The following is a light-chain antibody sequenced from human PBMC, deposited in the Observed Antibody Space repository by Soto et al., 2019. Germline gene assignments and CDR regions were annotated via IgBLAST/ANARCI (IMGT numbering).Light chain of an antibody. CDR1: SGHSSYA. V-gene: IGLV4-69*01. Sequence: QLVLTQSPSASASLGASVKLTCTLSSGHSSYAIAWHQQQPEKGPRYLMKLNNDGSHSKGDGIPDRFSGSSSGTERYLTISSLQSEDEADYYCQTWGTGILVFGGGTKLTVL. J-gene: IGLJ3*02. CDR3: QTWGTGILV. CDR2: LNNDGSH.